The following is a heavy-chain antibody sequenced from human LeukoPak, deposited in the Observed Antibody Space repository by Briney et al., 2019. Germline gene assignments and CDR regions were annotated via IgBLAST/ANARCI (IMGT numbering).Heavy chain of an antibody. D-gene: IGHD6-19*01. Sequence: GGSLRLSCAASGFTVSSNYMSWVRQAPGKGLEWVSVIYSGGSTYYADSVKGRFTISRDNSKNTLYLQMNSLRAEDTAVYYCARDAGAGSYYFDYWGQGTLVTVSS. CDR1: GFTVSSNY. CDR3: ARDAGAGSYYFDY. J-gene: IGHJ4*02. CDR2: IYSGGST. V-gene: IGHV3-53*01.